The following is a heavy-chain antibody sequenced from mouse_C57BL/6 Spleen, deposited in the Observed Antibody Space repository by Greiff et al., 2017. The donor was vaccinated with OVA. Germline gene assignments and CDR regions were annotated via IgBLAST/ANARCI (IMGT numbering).Heavy chain of an antibody. CDR3: ARSHYYGSSYLFAY. CDR2: IWSGGST. Sequence: VQGVESGPGLVQPSQSLSITCTVSGFSLTSYGVHWVRQSPGKGLEWLGVIWSGGSTDYNAAFISILSISKDNSKSQVFFKMNSLQADDTAIYYCARSHYYGSSYLFAYWGQGTLVTVSA. V-gene: IGHV2-2*01. J-gene: IGHJ3*01. CDR1: GFSLTSYG. D-gene: IGHD1-1*01.